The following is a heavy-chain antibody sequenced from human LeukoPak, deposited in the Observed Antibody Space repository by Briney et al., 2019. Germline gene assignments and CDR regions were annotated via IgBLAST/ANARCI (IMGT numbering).Heavy chain of an antibody. V-gene: IGHV4-59*06. D-gene: IGHD4-17*01. CDR3: ARDLDGDYVGWFDP. CDR2: IYYSGST. J-gene: IGHJ5*02. CDR1: GGSISSYY. Sequence: SETLSLTCTVSGGSISSYYWSWIRQHPGKGLEWIGYIYYSGSTYYNPSLKSRVTISVDTSKNQFSLKLSSVTAADTAVYYCARDLDGDYVGWFDPWGQGTLVTVSS.